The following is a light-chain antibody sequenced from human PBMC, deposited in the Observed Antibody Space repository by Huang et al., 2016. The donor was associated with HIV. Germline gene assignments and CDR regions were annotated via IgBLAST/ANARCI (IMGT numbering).Light chain of an antibody. Sequence: DIQMTQSPSSLSASVGDRVTITCRASQSISSYLNWYQQKPGKAPKLLIYAASSLQSGVPSRFSGRGSGTDFTLTISSLQPEDFATYYCQQSYSTLRYTFGQGTKLEIK. J-gene: IGKJ2*01. V-gene: IGKV1-39*01. CDR1: QSISSY. CDR2: AAS. CDR3: QQSYSTLRYT.